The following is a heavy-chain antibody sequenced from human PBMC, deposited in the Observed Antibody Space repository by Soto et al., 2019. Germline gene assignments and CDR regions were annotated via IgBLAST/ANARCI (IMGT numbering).Heavy chain of an antibody. V-gene: IGHV3-23*01. CDR3: ARTDKFNSHSSGWANRFDY. CDR1: GFTFSNYA. D-gene: IGHD6-19*01. J-gene: IGHJ4*02. Sequence: EVQLLESGGGLVQPGGSLRLFCAASGFTFSNYAMTWVRQAPGKGLEWVSTLTSGGGSYYGDTVRGRFTISRDNSKSTLYLQMNSLRAEDTAVDYCARTDKFNSHSSGWANRFDYWGQGTLVTVSS. CDR2: LTSGGGS.